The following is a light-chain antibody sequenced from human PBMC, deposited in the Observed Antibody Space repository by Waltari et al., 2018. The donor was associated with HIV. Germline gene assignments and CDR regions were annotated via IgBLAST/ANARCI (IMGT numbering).Light chain of an antibody. CDR3: LLSDVSARV. CDR2: DTS. J-gene: IGLJ2*01. Sequence: QAVVTQDPSLTVSPGGATTLPCGSSTGTVTSGKYPYGIQQKHGQAPRTLIYDTSNKQSRLLDEVSGFVLGGQAALTVAGAEPEDEVEYYCLLSDVSARVFGGGTKMTVL. CDR1: TGTVTSGKY. V-gene: IGLV7-46*01.